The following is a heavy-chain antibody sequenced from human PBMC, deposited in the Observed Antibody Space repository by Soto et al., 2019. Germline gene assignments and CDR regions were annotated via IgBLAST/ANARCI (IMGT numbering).Heavy chain of an antibody. CDR1: GGTFSSYA. D-gene: IGHD3-3*01. Sequence: GASVKVSCKASGGTFSSYAISWVRQAPGQGLEWMGGIIPIFGTANYAQKFQGRVTITADESTSTAYMELSSLRSEDTAVYYCARVNYDFWSGYPNYYYYYGMDVWGQGTTVTV. CDR3: ARVNYDFWSGYPNYYYYYGMDV. J-gene: IGHJ6*02. CDR2: IIPIFGTA. V-gene: IGHV1-69*13.